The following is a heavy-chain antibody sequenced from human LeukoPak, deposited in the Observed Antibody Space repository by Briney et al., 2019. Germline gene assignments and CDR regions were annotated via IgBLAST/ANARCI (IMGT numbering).Heavy chain of an antibody. Sequence: GGSLRLSCAASGFTFDDYAMHWVRQAPGKGLEWVSGISWNSGSPGYADSVKGRFTISRDNAKNSLYLQMNSLRPEDTALYYCAKDGKIAVAGGLDYWGQGTLVTVSS. CDR1: GFTFDDYA. V-gene: IGHV3-9*01. CDR3: AKDGKIAVAGGLDY. CDR2: ISWNSGSP. J-gene: IGHJ4*02. D-gene: IGHD6-19*01.